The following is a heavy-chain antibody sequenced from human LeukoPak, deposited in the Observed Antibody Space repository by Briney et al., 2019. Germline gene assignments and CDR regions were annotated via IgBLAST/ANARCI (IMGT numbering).Heavy chain of an antibody. V-gene: IGHV3-30*04. Sequence: GGSLRLSCAASGFSFCNYAMHWVRQAPGKGLEWVAVISFDGNKKYYADSVKDRFTFSRDNSWNTLYLQMNSLKPEDTATYYCARDFDGYGTVFDSWGQGALVTVSS. J-gene: IGHJ4*02. CDR3: ARDFDGYGTVFDS. CDR2: ISFDGNKK. D-gene: IGHD1-1*01. CDR1: GFSFCNYA.